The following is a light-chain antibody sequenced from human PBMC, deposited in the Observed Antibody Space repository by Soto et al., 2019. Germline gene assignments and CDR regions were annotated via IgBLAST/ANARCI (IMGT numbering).Light chain of an antibody. CDR2: DAS. CDR1: QSVGTD. Sequence: EIVLTQSPATLSLSPGERATLSCRASQSVGTDIAWYQQKPGQAPRFLIYDASNRATGIPARFSGSGSGTDFSLTISSLEPEDFAVYYCQQRSTWPQITFGQGTRLEIQ. CDR3: QQRSTWPQIT. V-gene: IGKV3-11*01. J-gene: IGKJ5*01.